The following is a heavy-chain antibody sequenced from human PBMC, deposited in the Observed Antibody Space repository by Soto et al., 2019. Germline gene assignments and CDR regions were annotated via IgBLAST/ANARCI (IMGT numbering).Heavy chain of an antibody. CDR1: GGSISSSSYY. V-gene: IGHV4-39*01. D-gene: IGHD3-22*01. CDR3: ARLVGDRSVFYYYRDHRFEH. Sequence: PSETLSLTCTVSGGSISSSSYYWGWIRQPPGKGLEWIGSIYYSGSTYYNPSLKSRVTISVDTSKNQFSLKLSSVTAADTAVYYCARLVGDRSVFYYYRDHRFEHWGHGPRVT. CDR2: IYYSGST. J-gene: IGHJ4*01.